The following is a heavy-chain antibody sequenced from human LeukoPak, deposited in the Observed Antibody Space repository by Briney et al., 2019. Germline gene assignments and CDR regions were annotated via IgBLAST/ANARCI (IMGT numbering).Heavy chain of an antibody. V-gene: IGHV1-69*04. D-gene: IGHD3-10*01. J-gene: IGHJ6*02. CDR1: GGTFSSYA. CDR2: IIPILGIA. CDR3: ARDHGIWFGELPPLTYYYYGMDV. Sequence: SVKVSCKASGGTFSSYAISWVRQAPGQGLGWMGRIIPILGIANYAQKFQGRVTITADKSTSTAYMELSSLRSEDTAVYYCARDHGIWFGELPPLTYYYYGMDVWGQGTTVTVSS.